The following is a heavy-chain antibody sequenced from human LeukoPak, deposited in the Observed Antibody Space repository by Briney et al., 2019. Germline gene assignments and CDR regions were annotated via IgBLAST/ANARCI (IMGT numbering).Heavy chain of an antibody. CDR1: GFTFSSYG. Sequence: GGSLRLSCAASGFTFSSYGMHWVRQAPGKGLEWVAVISYDGSNKYSADSVKGRFTISRDNAKNSLYLQMNSLRAEDTAVYYCVRAMDVWGQGTTVTVSS. J-gene: IGHJ6*02. V-gene: IGHV3-30*03. CDR2: ISYDGSNK. CDR3: VRAMDV.